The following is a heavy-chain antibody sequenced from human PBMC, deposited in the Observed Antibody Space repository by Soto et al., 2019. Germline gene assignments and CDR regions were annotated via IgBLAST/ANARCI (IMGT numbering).Heavy chain of an antibody. D-gene: IGHD2-15*01. CDR1: GFSLSTSGVG. J-gene: IGHJ4*02. CDR2: IYWDDDN. CDR3: AHTVGGCSGGSCYSFDC. Sequence: QITLKESGPTLVKPTQTLTLTCNFSGFSLSTSGVGVGWIRQPPGKALEWLALIYWDDDNRYSPSLKSRLTITKDTSKSQVVLKMTNMDPVATATYYCAHTVGGCSGGSCYSFDCWGQGTLVTVSS. V-gene: IGHV2-5*02.